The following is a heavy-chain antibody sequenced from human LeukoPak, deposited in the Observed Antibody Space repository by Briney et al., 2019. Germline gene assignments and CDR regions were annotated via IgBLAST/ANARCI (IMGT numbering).Heavy chain of an antibody. V-gene: IGHV3-74*01. CDR1: GFTFHDYA. Sequence: GGSLRLSCAASGFTFHDYAMHWVRQAPGKGLVWVSRINSDGSSTSYADSVRGRFSISRDNAKNKLYLQMNSLRAEDAAVYYCARGLSGYASSLGYWGQGTLVTVSA. CDR3: ARGLSGYASSLGY. J-gene: IGHJ4*02. CDR2: INSDGSST. D-gene: IGHD6-6*01.